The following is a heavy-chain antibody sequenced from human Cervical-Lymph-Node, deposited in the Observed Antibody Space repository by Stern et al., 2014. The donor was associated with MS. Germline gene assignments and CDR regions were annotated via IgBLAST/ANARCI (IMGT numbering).Heavy chain of an antibody. Sequence: VQLVESGGAVVQPWRSLRLTCAASGFTFSSYGMHWVRQAPGKGLGWGTVISYDGNHKYYAASVKGRFTISRDNSKNTLHLQMNSVTPDDTAIYYCARDYEDTSMLFDHWGQGTLVTVSS. CDR3: ARDYEDTSMLFDH. CDR2: ISYDGNHK. V-gene: IGHV3-30*03. D-gene: IGHD2-8*01. J-gene: IGHJ4*02. CDR1: GFTFSSYG.